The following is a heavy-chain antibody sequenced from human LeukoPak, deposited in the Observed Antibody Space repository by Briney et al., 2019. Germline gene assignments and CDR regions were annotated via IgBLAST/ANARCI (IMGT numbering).Heavy chain of an antibody. CDR3: ATDYRYDSSGYPPSFDY. J-gene: IGHJ4*02. V-gene: IGHV1-24*01. CDR1: GYTLTELS. D-gene: IGHD3-22*01. CDR2: FDPEDGET. Sequence: ASVKVSCKVSGYTLTELSMHGVRQAPGKGLEWMGGFDPEDGETIYAQKFQGRVTMTEDTSTDTAYMELSSLRSEDTAVYYCATDYRYDSSGYPPSFDYWGQGTLVTVSS.